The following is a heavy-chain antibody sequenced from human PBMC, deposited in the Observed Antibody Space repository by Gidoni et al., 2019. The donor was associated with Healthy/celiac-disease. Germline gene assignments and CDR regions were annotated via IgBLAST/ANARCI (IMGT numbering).Heavy chain of an antibody. CDR1: GYTFTGYY. Sequence: QVQLVQSGDEVKKPGASVKVSCTASGYTFTGYYMHWVRQAPGQGLEWMGRINPNSGGTNYAQKFQGRVTMTRDTSISTAYMELSRLRSDDTAVYYCARVNYYDSSDRFDYWGQGTLVTVSS. CDR3: ARVNYYDSSDRFDY. D-gene: IGHD3-22*01. J-gene: IGHJ4*02. CDR2: INPNSGGT. V-gene: IGHV1-2*06.